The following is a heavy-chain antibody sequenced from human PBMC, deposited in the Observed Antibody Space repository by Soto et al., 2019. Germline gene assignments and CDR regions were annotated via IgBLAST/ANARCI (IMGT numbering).Heavy chain of an antibody. J-gene: IGHJ6*02. CDR1: GYSFTDYH. Sequence: ASVKVSCKASGYSFTDYHIHWVRQAPGQGLEWLGRINPKSGGTSTAQKFQGWVTMTTDTSISTASTELTRLTSDDTAIYYCARGDSTDGSNGVCSFFYNHDMDVWGQGTTVTAP. CDR2: INPKSGGT. D-gene: IGHD2-8*01. V-gene: IGHV1-2*04. CDR3: ARGDSTDGSNGVCSFFYNHDMDV.